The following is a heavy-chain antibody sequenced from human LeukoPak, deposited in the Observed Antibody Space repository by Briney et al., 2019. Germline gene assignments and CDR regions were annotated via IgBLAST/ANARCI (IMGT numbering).Heavy chain of an antibody. CDR2: INPNSGGA. D-gene: IGHD2-2*02. Sequence: GASVKVSCKASGYTFTGYYVHWVRQAPGQGLEWLGWINPNSGGANYAQKFQGRVTMTRDTSISTAYMELSRLRSDDTAVYYCARGTVVPAAILVYWGQGTLVTVSS. J-gene: IGHJ4*02. CDR1: GYTFTGYY. V-gene: IGHV1-2*02. CDR3: ARGTVVPAAILVY.